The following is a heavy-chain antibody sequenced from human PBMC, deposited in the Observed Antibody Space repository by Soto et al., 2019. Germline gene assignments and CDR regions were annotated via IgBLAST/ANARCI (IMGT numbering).Heavy chain of an antibody. J-gene: IGHJ5*02. Sequence: GGSLRISCASSGFTFSTYWMPWVRQAPGKGLVWVSRINSDGSSTSYADSVKGRFTISRDNAKNKLYLQMNSLRAEDTAVYYCASSKGIVGAMAWGQGTLVTVSS. V-gene: IGHV3-74*01. CDR2: INSDGSST. CDR3: ASSKGIVGAMA. CDR1: GFTFSTYW. D-gene: IGHD1-26*01.